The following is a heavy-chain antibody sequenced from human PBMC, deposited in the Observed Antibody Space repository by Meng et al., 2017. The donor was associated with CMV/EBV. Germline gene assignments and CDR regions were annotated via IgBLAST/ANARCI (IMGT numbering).Heavy chain of an antibody. Sequence: QVQLGEYGAEGKKPGASVKVSCKASGYTFTSYYMHWVRQAPGQGLEWMGIINPSGGSTSYAQKFQGRVTMTRDTSTSTVYMELSSLRSEDTAVYYCARDKIQLWPTVGYFDYWGQGTLVTVSS. V-gene: IGHV1-46*01. D-gene: IGHD5-18*01. CDR2: INPSGGST. J-gene: IGHJ4*02. CDR3: ARDKIQLWPTVGYFDY. CDR1: GYTFTSYY.